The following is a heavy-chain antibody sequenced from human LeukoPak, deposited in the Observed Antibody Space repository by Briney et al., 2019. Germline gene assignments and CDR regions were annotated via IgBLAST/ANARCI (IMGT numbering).Heavy chain of an antibody. CDR3: AREGSFYRY. CDR1: GFTFSNYW. CDR2: IKQDGSEK. V-gene: IGHV3-7*04. Sequence: GGSLRLSCAASGFTFSNYWMSWVRQAPGKGLEWVANIKQDGSEKYYVDSVKGRFTISRDNAKNSLSLQMNSLRAEDTAVYYCAREGSFYRYWGQGTPVTVSS. D-gene: IGHD3-3*01. J-gene: IGHJ4*02.